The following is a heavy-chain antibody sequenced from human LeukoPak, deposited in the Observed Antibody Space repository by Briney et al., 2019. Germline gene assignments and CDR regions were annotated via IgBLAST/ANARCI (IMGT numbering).Heavy chain of an antibody. CDR2: IRNKPNSYTT. CDR3: TRQECSGGSCTYVDF. D-gene: IGHD2-15*01. CDR1: GFDFSGFY. Sequence: PGGSPRLSCAASGFDFSGFYVHWVRQASGRGLEWVGLIRNKPNSYTTVYAASVKGRYPISRDDSKNTTYLQMNSLKAEDTAAYYCTRQECSGGSCTYVDFWGQGTLVT. V-gene: IGHV3-73*01. J-gene: IGHJ4*01.